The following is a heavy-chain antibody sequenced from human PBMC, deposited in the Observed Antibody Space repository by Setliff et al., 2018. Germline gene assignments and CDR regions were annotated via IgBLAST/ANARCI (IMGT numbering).Heavy chain of an antibody. D-gene: IGHD3-10*01. CDR3: ARGVPFDY. V-gene: IGHV3-48*01. CDR1: GFTFNIYN. CDR2: ISSRSSTI. J-gene: IGHJ4*02. Sequence: LRLSCAASGFTFNIYNMNWVRQAPGKGLEWISYISSRSSTIYYAGSVKGRFTISRDNAKNSLYLQMNSLRAEDTAVYYCARGVPFDYWGQGTLVTVSS.